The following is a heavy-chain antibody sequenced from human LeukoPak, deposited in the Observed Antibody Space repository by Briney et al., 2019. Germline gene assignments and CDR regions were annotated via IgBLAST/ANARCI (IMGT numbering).Heavy chain of an antibody. V-gene: IGHV1-2*02. CDR1: GYTFTGHY. Sequence: ASVKVSCKTSGYTFTGHYMHWVRHAPGQGLEWMGWINPNSGGTNYAQKFQGRVTMTRDTSISTAYMELSRLRSDDTAVYYCARAFSSDYHDFDYWGQGTLVTVSS. D-gene: IGHD3-10*01. CDR3: ARAFSSDYHDFDY. J-gene: IGHJ4*02. CDR2: INPNSGGT.